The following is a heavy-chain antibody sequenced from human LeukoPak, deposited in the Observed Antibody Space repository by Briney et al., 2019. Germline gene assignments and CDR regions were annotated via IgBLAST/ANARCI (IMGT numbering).Heavy chain of an antibody. Sequence: SETLSLTCSVSGVSFTDYYWTWIRQPAGKGLEWIGRIYASGSTNYDPSLRSRVTISIDKSKNQFSLNLASVTAADTGVYYCAKEHTSMTGRHFDYWGQGILVTVS. J-gene: IGHJ4*02. CDR1: GVSFTDYY. V-gene: IGHV4-4*07. CDR2: IYASGST. CDR3: AKEHTSMTGRHFDY. D-gene: IGHD1-14*01.